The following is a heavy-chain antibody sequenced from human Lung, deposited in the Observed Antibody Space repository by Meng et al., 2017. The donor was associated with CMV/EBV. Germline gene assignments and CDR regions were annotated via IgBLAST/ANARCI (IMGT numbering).Heavy chain of an antibody. CDR2: IYYSGST. CDR1: GGSISSSSYY. D-gene: IGHD3-22*01. J-gene: IGHJ4*02. V-gene: IGHV4-39*07. Sequence: LXCTVSGGSISSSSYYWGWIRQPPGKGLEWIGSIYYSGSTYYNPSLKSRVTISVDTSKNQFSLKLSSVTAADTATYYCARSMIVTSRPGTVGRHSDYXGQGXLVTVSS. CDR3: ARSMIVTSRPGTVGRHSDY.